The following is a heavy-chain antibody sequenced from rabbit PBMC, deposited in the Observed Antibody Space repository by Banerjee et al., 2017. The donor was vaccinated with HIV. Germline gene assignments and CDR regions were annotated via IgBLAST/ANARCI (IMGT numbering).Heavy chain of an antibody. V-gene: IGHV1S43*01. Sequence: QEQLVESGGGLVQPEGSLTLTCKASGIDFSSYYYMCWVRQAPGKGLELIACIYTSSGSTWYASWVNGRFTISRSTSLNTVDLKMTSLTAADTATYFCAPQRYAGSSPHFNLWGPGTLVTVS. D-gene: IGHD8-1*01. CDR1: GIDFSSYYY. CDR3: APQRYAGSSPHFNL. CDR2: IYTSSGST. J-gene: IGHJ4*01.